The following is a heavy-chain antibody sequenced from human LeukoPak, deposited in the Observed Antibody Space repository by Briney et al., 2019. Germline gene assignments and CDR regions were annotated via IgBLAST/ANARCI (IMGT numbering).Heavy chain of an antibody. CDR1: GCSISSGRYY. J-gene: IGHJ6*02. Sequence: PSQTLSLTCTVSGCSISSGRYYWSWIRQPAGKGLEWIGRIYTSGSTNYNPSLKSRVTISVDTSKNQFSLKLSSVTAADTAVYYCARGDYYDSSGYPPYYYYGMDVWGQGTTVTVSS. CDR2: IYTSGST. V-gene: IGHV4-61*02. CDR3: ARGDYYDSSGYPPYYYYGMDV. D-gene: IGHD3-22*01.